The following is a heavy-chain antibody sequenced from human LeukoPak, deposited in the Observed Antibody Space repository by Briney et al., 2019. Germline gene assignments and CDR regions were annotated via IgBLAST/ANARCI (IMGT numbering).Heavy chain of an antibody. Sequence: GGSLRPSCTASGFTFTRHAMYWVRQSPGKGLEWVAAISGRGDNTYYEDSVKGRFTISRDNSKNTLYLEMNNLRAEDTAVYFCAKTMIIVVINPPFDYWGQGILVSVSS. CDR3: AKTMIIVVINPPFDY. J-gene: IGHJ4*02. V-gene: IGHV3-23*01. CDR1: GFTFTRHA. CDR2: ISGRGDNT. D-gene: IGHD3-22*01.